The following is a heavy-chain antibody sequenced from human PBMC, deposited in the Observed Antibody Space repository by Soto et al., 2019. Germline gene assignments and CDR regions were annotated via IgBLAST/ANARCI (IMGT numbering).Heavy chain of an antibody. Sequence: SETLSLTCSVSAGSISRYYWGWVRQSPGEGLEWIAHISYTVDASYNPSLKSRVTISLDTSKNQIALGLMSVAAADTAVYYCVGSLMSRAMESFDYWGQGTLVTVSS. CDR1: AGSISRYY. V-gene: IGHV4-59*01. CDR2: ISYTVDA. CDR3: VGSLMSRAMESFDY. J-gene: IGHJ4*02. D-gene: IGHD5-18*01.